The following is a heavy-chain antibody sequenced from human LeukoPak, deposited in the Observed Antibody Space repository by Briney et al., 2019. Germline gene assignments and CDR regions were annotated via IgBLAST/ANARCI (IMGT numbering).Heavy chain of an antibody. D-gene: IGHD2-15*01. CDR2: IKSDGSST. J-gene: IGHJ4*02. V-gene: IGHV3-74*01. CDR3: AREFQYYSGFDY. CDR1: GFTLSSYW. Sequence: GGSLRLSCVASGFTLSSYWMHWVRQAPGKGLVRVSRIKSDGSSTSYADSVKGRFTISRGNARNTVYLQMNSLRAEDTAVYYCAREFQYYSGFDYWGQGTLVTVSS.